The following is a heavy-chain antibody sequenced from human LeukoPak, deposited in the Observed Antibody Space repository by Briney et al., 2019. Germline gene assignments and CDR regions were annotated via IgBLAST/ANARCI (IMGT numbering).Heavy chain of an antibody. Sequence: ASVKVSCKASGYTFTNNGISWVRQAPGQGLERMGWISVYNGNTNYAQKFQGRVTLTTDTSTTTAYMELRSLRSDDTAVYYCARDAAYYYDSSGMGEDYWGQGTLVTVSS. V-gene: IGHV1-18*01. CDR2: ISVYNGNT. CDR1: GYTFTNNG. J-gene: IGHJ4*02. D-gene: IGHD3-22*01. CDR3: ARDAAYYYDSSGMGEDY.